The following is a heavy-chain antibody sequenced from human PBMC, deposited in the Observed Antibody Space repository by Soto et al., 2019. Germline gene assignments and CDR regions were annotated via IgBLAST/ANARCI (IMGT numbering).Heavy chain of an antibody. D-gene: IGHD5-12*01. J-gene: IGHJ4*02. Sequence: PSETLSLTCTVSGGSISSGDYYWSWIRQPPGKGLEWIGYIYYSGSTYYNPSLKSRVTISVDTSKNQFSLKLSSVTAADTAVYYCARGVRGYSGYPVDYFDYWGQGTLVTVSS. CDR3: ARGVRGYSGYPVDYFDY. CDR1: GGSISSGDYY. V-gene: IGHV4-30-4*01. CDR2: IYYSGST.